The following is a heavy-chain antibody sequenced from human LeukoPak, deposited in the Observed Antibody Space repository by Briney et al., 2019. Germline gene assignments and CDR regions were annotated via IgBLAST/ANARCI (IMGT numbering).Heavy chain of an antibody. CDR1: GYTFTGYY. J-gene: IGHJ4*02. CDR3: ARGYYDSSGYYSFLYYFDY. Sequence: SVKVSCKASGYTFTGYYMHWVRQAPGQGLEWMGWINPNSGGTNYAQKFQGRVTMTRDTSISTAYMELSRLRSDDTAVYYCARGYYDSSGYYSFLYYFDYWGQGTLVTVSS. V-gene: IGHV1-2*02. CDR2: INPNSGGT. D-gene: IGHD3-22*01.